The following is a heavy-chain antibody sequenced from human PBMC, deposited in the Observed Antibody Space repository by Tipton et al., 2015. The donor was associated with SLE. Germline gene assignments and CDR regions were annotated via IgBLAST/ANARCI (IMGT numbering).Heavy chain of an antibody. CDR3: AKEWGPGDGYSGLPGCFED. CDR1: GGSISSRSHY. J-gene: IGHJ4*02. CDR2: IYYIGST. D-gene: IGHD5-12*01. V-gene: IGHV4-39*07. Sequence: TLSLTCTVSGGSISSRSHYWAWIRQPPGKGPEWIGSIYYIGSTFYNPSLKSRVTISVDTSKNHFSLKLNSVTAADTAVYYCAKEWGPGDGYSGLPGCFEDWGQGTLVTVSS.